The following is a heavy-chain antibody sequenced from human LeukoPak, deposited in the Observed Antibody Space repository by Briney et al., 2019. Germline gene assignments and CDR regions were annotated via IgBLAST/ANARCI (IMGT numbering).Heavy chain of an antibody. CDR1: GFTFSNYW. J-gene: IGHJ4*02. CDR3: ARDLSGIAGYTYGRGIDY. Sequence: GGSLRLSCAASGFTFSNYWMHWDRQDPGKGLVWVSFINPDGSTTNYADSVKGRFTISRDNAKNALYLQMNSLRAEDTAVYYCARDLSGIAGYTYGRGIDYWGQGTLVTVSS. CDR2: INPDGSTT. V-gene: IGHV3-74*01. D-gene: IGHD5-18*01.